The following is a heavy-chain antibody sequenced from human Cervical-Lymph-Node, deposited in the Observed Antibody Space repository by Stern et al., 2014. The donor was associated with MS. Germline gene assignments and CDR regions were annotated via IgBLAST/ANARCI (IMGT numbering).Heavy chain of an antibody. V-gene: IGHV7-4-1*02. J-gene: IGHJ4*02. CDR1: GYNVTDHA. Sequence: VPLVQSGSDLKKPGASVKVSCKASGYNVTDHAMNWVRQAPGQGLEWMGWINTKTGNPTFAQGFTGRFVFSLDTSINTAYLQISSLKAEDSAVYYCATWGAANSPPLFYWGQGTLVTVSS. D-gene: IGHD3-16*01. CDR3: ATWGAANSPPLFY. CDR2: INTKTGNP.